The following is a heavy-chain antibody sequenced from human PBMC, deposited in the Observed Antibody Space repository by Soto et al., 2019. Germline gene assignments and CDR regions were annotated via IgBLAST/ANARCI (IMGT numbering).Heavy chain of an antibody. CDR2: IIPIFGTA. V-gene: IGHV1-69*13. D-gene: IGHD2-15*01. CDR3: ASCYDSVGGDSCKDPGGY. J-gene: IGHJ4*02. CDR1: GGTFSSYA. Sequence: SVKVSCKASGGTFSSYAISWVRQAPGQGLEWMGGIIPIFGTANYAQKFQGRVTITADESTSTAYMELSSLRSEDTAVYYCASCYDSVGGDSCKDPGGYWGQGTLVTVSS.